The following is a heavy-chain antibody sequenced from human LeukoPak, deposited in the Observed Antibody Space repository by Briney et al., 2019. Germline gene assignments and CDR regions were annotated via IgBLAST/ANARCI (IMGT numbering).Heavy chain of an antibody. J-gene: IGHJ4*02. Sequence: ASVKVSCKASGYTFTGYYMHWVRQAPGQGLEWMGWINPNSGGTNYAQKFQGRVTMTRDTSISTAYMEPSRLRPDDTAVYYCARAVSRLQQLVLDYWGQGTLVTVSS. D-gene: IGHD6-13*01. CDR3: ARAVSRLQQLVLDY. CDR2: INPNSGGT. V-gene: IGHV1-2*02. CDR1: GYTFTGYY.